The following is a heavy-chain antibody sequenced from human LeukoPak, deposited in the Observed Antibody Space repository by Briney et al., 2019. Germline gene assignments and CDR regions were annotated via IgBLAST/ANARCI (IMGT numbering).Heavy chain of an antibody. Sequence: GGSLRLSCAASGFTFSSYAMHWVRQAPDKGLEWVAVISYDGSNKYYADSVKGRFTISRDNSKNTLYLQMNSLRAEDTAVYYCARWVIAYWGQGTLVTVSS. CDR2: ISYDGSNK. CDR3: ARWVIAY. J-gene: IGHJ4*02. CDR1: GFTFSSYA. V-gene: IGHV3-30-3*01. D-gene: IGHD3-16*02.